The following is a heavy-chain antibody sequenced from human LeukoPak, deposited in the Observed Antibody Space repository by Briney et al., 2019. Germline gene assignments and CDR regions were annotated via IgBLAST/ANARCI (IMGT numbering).Heavy chain of an antibody. D-gene: IGHD1-14*01. CDR3: ANPSRITGTTASGY. CDR2: ISPGGGTT. Sequence: GGSLRLSCAVSGFAFGSEAMSWVRQSPARGLEWVASISPGGGTTYYADYVKGRFTISRDNSKNSLFVQMNSLRAEDTAVYYCANPSRITGTTASGYWGQGTLVTVSS. J-gene: IGHJ4*02. CDR1: GFAFGSEA. V-gene: IGHV3-23*01.